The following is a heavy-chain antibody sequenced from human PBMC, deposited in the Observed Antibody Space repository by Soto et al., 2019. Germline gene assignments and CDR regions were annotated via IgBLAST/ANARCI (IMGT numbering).Heavy chain of an antibody. CDR3: TKESSDRHHMDV. CDR1: VFSFSNFV. Sequence: WXCLRLSCATSVFSFSNFVIRWFRETPGKGLEWVSTITSTGGDTYYTDSVKGRFTISRDNSKNTLYLQMSSLRAEDTALYYCTKESSDRHHMDVWGQGTTVTVSS. CDR2: ITSTGGDT. V-gene: IGHV3-23*01. J-gene: IGHJ6*02.